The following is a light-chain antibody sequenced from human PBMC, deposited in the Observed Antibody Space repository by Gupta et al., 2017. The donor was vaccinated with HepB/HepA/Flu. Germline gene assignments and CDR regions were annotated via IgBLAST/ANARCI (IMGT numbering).Light chain of an antibody. J-gene: IGLJ2*01. CDR3: QSYDSSLSGVL. Sequence: QSVLTQPPSVSGAPGQRVTISCTGSRSNIGAGYAAHWYQPLPVTAPKLLIYGNNNRPSGVPDRFSGSKSGTSASLAITGLQAEDEADYYCQSYDSSLSGVLFGGGTKLTVL. V-gene: IGLV1-40*01. CDR2: GNN. CDR1: RSNIGAGYA.